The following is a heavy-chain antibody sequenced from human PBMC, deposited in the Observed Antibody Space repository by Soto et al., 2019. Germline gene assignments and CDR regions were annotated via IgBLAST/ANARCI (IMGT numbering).Heavy chain of an antibody. V-gene: IGHV3-48*02. J-gene: IGHJ6*02. D-gene: IGHD2-8*01. CDR2: ISSTTTTI. CDR1: GIAFSSFS. Sequence: LQLVESGGGLVQPGGSLRLSCAASGIAFSSFSMNWVRQAPGKGLEWISYISSTTTTIYYADSVKGRFTISRDSAENSLYLQMNSLRDEDTAVYYCTRDPLRVSLSQTYGMDVWGQGTTVTVSS. CDR3: TRDPLRVSLSQTYGMDV.